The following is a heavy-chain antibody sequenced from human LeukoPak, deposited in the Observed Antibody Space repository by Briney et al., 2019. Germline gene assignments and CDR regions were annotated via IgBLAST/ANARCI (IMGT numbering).Heavy chain of an antibody. CDR2: IYYSGST. J-gene: IGHJ6*03. CDR1: GGSISSSSYY. V-gene: IGHV4-39*07. D-gene: IGHD7-27*01. CDR3: ARERELTGDYYYYYYMDV. Sequence: SETLSLTCSVSGGSISSSSYYWGWIRQPPGKGLEWIGSIYYSGSTNYNPSLKSRVTISVDTSKNQFSLKLSSVTAADTAVYYCARERELTGDYYYYYYMDVWGKGTTVAVSS.